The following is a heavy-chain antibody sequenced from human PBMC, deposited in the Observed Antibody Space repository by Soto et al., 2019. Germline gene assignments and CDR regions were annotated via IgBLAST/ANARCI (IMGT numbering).Heavy chain of an antibody. D-gene: IGHD2-21*02. Sequence: QVQLVQSGAEVKKPGASVKVSCKASGYTFTTYDINWVRQATGQGLEWMGWMNPNSGNTGYAQKFQDRVTMTRDTSISTAYMELSSLRSEDTAVYYCARRRAYCAGDCYRSYDYWGQGTLVTVSS. CDR3: ARRRAYCAGDCYRSYDY. V-gene: IGHV1-8*01. J-gene: IGHJ4*02. CDR2: MNPNSGNT. CDR1: GYTFTTYD.